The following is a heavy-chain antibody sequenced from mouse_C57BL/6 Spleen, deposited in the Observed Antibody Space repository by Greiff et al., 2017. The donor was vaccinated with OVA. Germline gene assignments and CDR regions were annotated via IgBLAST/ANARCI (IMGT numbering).Heavy chain of an antibody. J-gene: IGHJ1*03. V-gene: IGHV1-15*01. CDR2: IDPETGGT. Sequence: LVESGAELVRPGASVTLSCKASGYTFTDYEMHWVKQTPVHGLEWIGAIDPETGGTAYNQKFKGKAILTADKSSSTAYMELRSLPSEDSAVYYCTRSGSSYDWYFDVWGTGTTVTVSS. CDR1: GYTFTDYE. CDR3: TRSGSSYDWYFDV. D-gene: IGHD1-1*01.